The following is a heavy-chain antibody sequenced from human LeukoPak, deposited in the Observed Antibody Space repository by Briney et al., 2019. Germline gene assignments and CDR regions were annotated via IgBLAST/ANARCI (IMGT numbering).Heavy chain of an antibody. J-gene: IGHJ5*02. CDR2: IYYSGST. CDR3: ARDSPFDP. CDR1: GYSISSGYY. V-gene: IGHV4-38-2*02. Sequence: SETLSLTCTVSGYSISSGYYWGWIRQPPGKGLEWIGYIYYSGSTNYNPSLKSRVTISVDTSKNQFSLKLSSVTAADTAVYYCARDSPFDPWGQGTLVTVSS.